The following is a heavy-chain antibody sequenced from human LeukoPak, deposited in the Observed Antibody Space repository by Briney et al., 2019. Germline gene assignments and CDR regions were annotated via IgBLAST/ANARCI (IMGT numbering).Heavy chain of an antibody. CDR3: ARDGGHNWNPPYFDY. CDR1: GGSISSYY. V-gene: IGHV4-4*07. J-gene: IGHJ4*02. D-gene: IGHD1-20*01. CDR2: IYTSGST. Sequence: SETLSLTCTVSGGSISSYYWSWIRQPAGKGLEWIGRIYTSGSTNYNPSLKSRVTMSVDTSKNQFSLKLSSVTAADTAVYYCARDGGHNWNPPYFDYWGQGTLVTVSS.